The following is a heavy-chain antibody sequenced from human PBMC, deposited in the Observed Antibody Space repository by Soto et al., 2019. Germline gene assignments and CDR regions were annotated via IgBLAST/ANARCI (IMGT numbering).Heavy chain of an antibody. Sequence: QVQLVESGGGVVQPGRSLRLSCAASGFTFSNFGIHWVRQAPGKGPEWLAAISYDGSTEVYVDSVKGRFTISRDNHKNTLYLQMNSLRLEDTAVYYCANGASQNFDFLLIVGGPGTLVTVSS. CDR1: GFTFSNFG. D-gene: IGHD3-9*01. J-gene: IGHJ4*02. CDR3: ANGASQNFDFLLIV. V-gene: IGHV3-30*18. CDR2: ISYDGSTE.